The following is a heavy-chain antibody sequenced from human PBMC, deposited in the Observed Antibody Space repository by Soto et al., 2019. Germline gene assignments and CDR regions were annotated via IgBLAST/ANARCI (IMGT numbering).Heavy chain of an antibody. CDR1: GITFSSSV. CDR3: ATGHDSGDLLFAH. CDR2: IRRSGDTT. J-gene: IGHJ4*01. D-gene: IGHD4-17*01. Sequence: GGSLRLSCAASGITFSSSVMNWVRQAPGKGLEWVSTIRRSGDTTYYADSVRGRFTISRDNSKNTLYLQMYSLRADDTAVYYCATGHDSGDLLFAHWGHGTLVTVSS. V-gene: IGHV3-23*01.